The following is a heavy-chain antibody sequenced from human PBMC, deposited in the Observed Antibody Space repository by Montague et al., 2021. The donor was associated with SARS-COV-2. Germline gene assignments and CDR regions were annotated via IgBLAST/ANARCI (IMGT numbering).Heavy chain of an antibody. CDR3: ARGGYYDYAFDI. CDR2: IYYSGST. Sequence: SETLSLTCTVSGGSISSYYWSWIRQPPGKGLEWIGYIYYSGSTNYNPSLKSRVTISVDTSKNQFSLKLSSVTAADTVVYYCARGGYYDYAFDIWGQGTMVTVSS. J-gene: IGHJ3*02. V-gene: IGHV4-59*01. D-gene: IGHD3-22*01. CDR1: GGSISSYY.